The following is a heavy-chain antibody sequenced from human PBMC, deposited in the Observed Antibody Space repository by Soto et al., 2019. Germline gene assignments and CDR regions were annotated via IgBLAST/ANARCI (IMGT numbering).Heavy chain of an antibody. J-gene: IGHJ4*02. V-gene: IGHV3-23*01. CDR1: GFTFSSYA. CDR2: ISGSGGST. D-gene: IGHD6-13*01. CDR3: AKSYSSNWYDYFDY. Sequence: PGGSLRLSCAASGFTFSSYAMSWVRQAPGKGLEWVSAISGSGGSTYYADSVKGRFSISRDNSKNTLYLQMNSLRDEDTAVYFCAKSYSSNWYDYFDYWGQGSVVTVSS.